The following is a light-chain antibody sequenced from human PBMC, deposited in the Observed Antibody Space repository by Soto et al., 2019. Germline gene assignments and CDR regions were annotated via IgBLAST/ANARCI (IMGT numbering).Light chain of an antibody. V-gene: IGLV1-47*01. CDR1: NSNIGSNY. CDR2: RAD. Sequence: QSVLTQPPSASGTHGQTVTISCSGRNSNIGSNYVYWYQQLPGTAPRLLMYRADQRPSGVPDRFSGSKSGTSASLAISGLRSEDEADYYCAAWDDTLSGLVFGGGTKLTVL. J-gene: IGLJ3*02. CDR3: AAWDDTLSGLV.